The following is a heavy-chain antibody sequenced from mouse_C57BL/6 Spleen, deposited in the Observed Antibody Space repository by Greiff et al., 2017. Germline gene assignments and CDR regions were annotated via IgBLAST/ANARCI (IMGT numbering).Heavy chain of an antibody. V-gene: IGHV3-6*01. CDR2: ISYDGSN. Sequence: VQLKESGPGLVKPSQSLSLTCSVTGYSITSGYYWNWIRQFPGNKLEWMGYISYDGSNNYNPSLKNRISITRDTSKNQFFLKLNSVTTEDTATYYCARELEDYAMDYWGQGTSVTVSS. CDR1: GYSITSGYY. J-gene: IGHJ4*01. CDR3: ARELEDYAMDY.